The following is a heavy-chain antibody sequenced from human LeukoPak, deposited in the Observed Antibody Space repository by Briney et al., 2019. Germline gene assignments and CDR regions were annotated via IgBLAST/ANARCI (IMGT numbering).Heavy chain of an antibody. CDR3: AKAEVYGSGSYGAFDI. CDR1: GFTVSSNY. Sequence: GGSLRLSCAASGFTVSSNYMSWVRQAPGKGLEWVAVISYDGSNKYYADSVKGRFTISRDNSKNTPYLQMNSLRAEDTAVYYCAKAEVYGSGSYGAFDIWGQGTMVTVSS. CDR2: ISYDGSNK. D-gene: IGHD3-10*01. V-gene: IGHV3-30*18. J-gene: IGHJ3*02.